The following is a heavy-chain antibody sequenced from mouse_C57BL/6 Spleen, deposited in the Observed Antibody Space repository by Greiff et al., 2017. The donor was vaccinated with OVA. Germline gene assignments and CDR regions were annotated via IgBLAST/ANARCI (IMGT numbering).Heavy chain of an antibody. CDR1: GYTFTSYW. J-gene: IGHJ4*01. D-gene: IGHD1-1*01. Sequence: QVQLQQPGAELVRPGYSVKLSCKASGYTFTSYWMHWVKQRPIQGLEWIGNIDPSDSETHYNQKFKDKATLTVDKSSSTAYMQLSSLTSEDSAVYYCARGGSYYAMDYWGQGTSVTVSS. V-gene: IGHV1-52*01. CDR3: ARGGSYYAMDY. CDR2: IDPSDSET.